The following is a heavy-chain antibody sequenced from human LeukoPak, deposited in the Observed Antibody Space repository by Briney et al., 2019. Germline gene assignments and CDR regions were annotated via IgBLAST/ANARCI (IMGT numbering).Heavy chain of an antibody. V-gene: IGHV1-2*02. Sequence: ASVKVSCKASGYTFTGYYIHWVRQAPGQGPEWMGRIDPNSGGTNYAQKFQGRVTMTTDTSISTAYMELSRLRPDDTAVYYCARERYYDSNGYYYVYSDYWGQGTLVTVSS. CDR2: IDPNSGGT. CDR1: GYTFTGYY. J-gene: IGHJ4*02. D-gene: IGHD3-22*01. CDR3: ARERYYDSNGYYYVYSDY.